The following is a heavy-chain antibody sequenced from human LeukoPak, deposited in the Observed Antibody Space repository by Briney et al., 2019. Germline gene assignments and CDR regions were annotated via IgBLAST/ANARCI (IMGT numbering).Heavy chain of an antibody. D-gene: IGHD4-4*01. CDR3: ARTDYSNYGAPFDY. Sequence: PGGPLRPSCAASGFTVSSNYMSWVRQAPGKGLEWVSVTYSGGSTYYADSVKGRFTISRDNSKNTLYLQMNSLRAEDTAVYYCARTDYSNYGAPFDYWGQGTLVTVSS. J-gene: IGHJ4*02. V-gene: IGHV3-66*01. CDR2: TYSGGST. CDR1: GFTVSSNY.